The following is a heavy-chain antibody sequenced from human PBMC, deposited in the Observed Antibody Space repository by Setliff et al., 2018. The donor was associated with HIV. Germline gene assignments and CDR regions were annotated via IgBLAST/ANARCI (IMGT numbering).Heavy chain of an antibody. V-gene: IGHV4-4*09. J-gene: IGHJ5*02. CDR1: GGSIGGYS. CDR3: ARHDYGDNNWLDP. D-gene: IGHD4-17*01. CDR2: IYPSTSA. Sequence: PSETLSLTCSVSGGSIGGYSWGWIRQSPGKGLEWIGYIYPSTSANYNPSLKSRVRILLDTSKNQFSLKLRSVTAADTAVYYCARHDYGDNNWLDPWGQGTLVTVSS.